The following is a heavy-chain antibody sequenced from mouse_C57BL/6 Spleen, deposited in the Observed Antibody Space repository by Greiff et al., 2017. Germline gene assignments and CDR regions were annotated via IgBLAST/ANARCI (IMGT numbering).Heavy chain of an antibody. CDR3: ARDYYYGSSYGYAMDY. D-gene: IGHD1-1*01. V-gene: IGHV14-3*01. CDR2: IDPANGNT. J-gene: IGHJ4*01. Sequence: VHVKQSVAELVRPGASVKLSCTASGFNIKNTYMHWVKQRPEQGLEWIGRIDPANGNTKYAPKFQGKATITADTSSNTAYLQLSSLTSEDTAIYYCARDYYYGSSYGYAMDYWGQGTSVTVSS. CDR1: GFNIKNTY.